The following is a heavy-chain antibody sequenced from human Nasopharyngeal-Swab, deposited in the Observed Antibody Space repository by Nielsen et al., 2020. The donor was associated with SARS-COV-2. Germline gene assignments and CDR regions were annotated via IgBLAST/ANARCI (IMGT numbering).Heavy chain of an antibody. CDR2: INAGNGNT. Sequence: DSVKVSCKASGYTFTSYAMHWVRQAPGQRLEWMGWINAGNGNTKYSQKFQGRVTITRDTSASTAYMELSSLRSEDTVVYYCARVGYKGWFDPWGQGTLVTVSS. CDR1: GYTFTSYA. J-gene: IGHJ5*02. CDR3: ARVGYKGWFDP. D-gene: IGHD5-18*01. V-gene: IGHV1-3*01.